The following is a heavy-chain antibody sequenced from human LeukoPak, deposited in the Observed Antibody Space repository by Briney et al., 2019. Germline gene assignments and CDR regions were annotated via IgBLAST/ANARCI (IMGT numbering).Heavy chain of an antibody. CDR2: IYYTGGSS. CDR1: GGSISGYY. V-gene: IGHV4-59*12. D-gene: IGHD6-19*01. CDR3: ARVRETAVAGPDAFDI. J-gene: IGHJ3*02. Sequence: KPSETLSLTCTVSGGSISGYYWSWIRQPPGDGLEWIGYIYYTGGSSAYNPSLKSRVTISVDKSKNQFSLKLSSVTAADTAVYYCARVRETAVAGPDAFDIWGQGTMVTVSS.